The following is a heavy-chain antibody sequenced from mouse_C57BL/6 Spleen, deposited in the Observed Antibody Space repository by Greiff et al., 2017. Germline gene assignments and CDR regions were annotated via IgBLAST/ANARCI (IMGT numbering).Heavy chain of an antibody. Sequence: QVHVKQSGAELVRPGSSVKLSCKASGYTFTSYWMDWVKQRPGQGLEWIGNIYPSDSETHYNQKFKDKATLTVDKSSSTAYMQLSSLTSEDSAVYYCARRRENFDCWGQGTTLTVSS. J-gene: IGHJ2*01. V-gene: IGHV1-61*01. CDR2: IYPSDSET. CDR3: ARRRENFDC. CDR1: GYTFTSYW.